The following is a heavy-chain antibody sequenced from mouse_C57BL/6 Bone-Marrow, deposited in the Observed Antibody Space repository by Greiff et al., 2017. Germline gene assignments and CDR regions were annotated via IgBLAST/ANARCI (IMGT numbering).Heavy chain of an antibody. CDR1: GFTFSSYT. J-gene: IGHJ2*01. CDR3: ARGYYYGSSLYFDY. Sequence: EVMLVESGGGLVKPGGSLKLSCAASGFTFSSYTMSWVSQTPAQRLEWVATISGGGGNTYYPDSVKGRFTISRDNAKNTLYLQMSILRSEDTALYYCARGYYYGSSLYFDYWGQGTTLTVSS. D-gene: IGHD1-1*01. V-gene: IGHV5-9*01. CDR2: ISGGGGNT.